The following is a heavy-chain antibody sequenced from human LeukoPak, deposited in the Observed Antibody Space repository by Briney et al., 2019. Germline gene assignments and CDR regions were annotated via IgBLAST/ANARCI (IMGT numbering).Heavy chain of an antibody. CDR1: GYTFTNYD. CDR2: MNPNSANT. V-gene: IGHV1-8*03. CDR3: ARGWNHDGIVVAGFDY. D-gene: IGHD3-22*01. J-gene: IGHJ4*02. Sequence: GASVKVSCKASGYTFTNYDINWVRQATGQGLEWMGWMNPNSANTGYSQKFQGRVTFTRDTSISTAYMELSSLRSEDTAVYFCARGWNHDGIVVAGFDYWGQGTLVTVSS.